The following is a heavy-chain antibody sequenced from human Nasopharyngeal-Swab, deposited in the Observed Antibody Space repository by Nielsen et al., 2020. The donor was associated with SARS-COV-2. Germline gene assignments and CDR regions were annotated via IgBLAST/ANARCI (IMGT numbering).Heavy chain of an antibody. CDR1: GFTFSNYG. Sequence: GGSLRLSCAASGFTFSNYGMSWVRQAPGKGLEWVSAISGSGGSTYYADSVKGRFTISRDNSKNTLYLQMNSLRAEDTAVYYYAKEGSSSSWYYYYYYMDVWGKGTTVTVSS. CDR3: AKEGSSSSWYYYYYYMDV. D-gene: IGHD6-13*01. J-gene: IGHJ6*03. V-gene: IGHV3-23*01. CDR2: ISGSGGST.